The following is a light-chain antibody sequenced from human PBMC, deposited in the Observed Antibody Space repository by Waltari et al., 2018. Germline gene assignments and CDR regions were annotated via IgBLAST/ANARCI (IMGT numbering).Light chain of an antibody. CDR3: QQYYSIPPT. CDR1: QSVLYSSNNKNY. V-gene: IGKV4-1*01. Sequence: DIVVTRSPDSLAVSLGERATINCKYSQSVLYSSNNKNYLAWYQQKPGQPPKLLIYWASPRESGVPDRFSGSGSGTDFTLTINSLQAEDVAVYYCQQYYSIPPTFGQGTKVEIK. CDR2: WAS. J-gene: IGKJ1*01.